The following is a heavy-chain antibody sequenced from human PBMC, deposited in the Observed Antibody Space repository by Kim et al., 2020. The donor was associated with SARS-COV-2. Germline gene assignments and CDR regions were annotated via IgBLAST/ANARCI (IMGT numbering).Heavy chain of an antibody. Sequence: GGSLRLSCAASGFTFSSYAMSWVRQAPGKGLEWVSAISGSGGSTYYADSVKGRFTISRDNSKNTLYLQMNSLRAEDTAVYYCASLVGATARTYWYFDLWGRGTLVTVSS. D-gene: IGHD1-26*01. CDR3: ASLVGATARTYWYFDL. J-gene: IGHJ2*01. CDR2: ISGSGGST. CDR1: GFTFSSYA. V-gene: IGHV3-23*01.